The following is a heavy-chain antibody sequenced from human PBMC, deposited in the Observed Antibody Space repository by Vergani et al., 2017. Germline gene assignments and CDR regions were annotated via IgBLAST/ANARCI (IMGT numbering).Heavy chain of an antibody. V-gene: IGHV4-59*01. D-gene: IGHD3-3*01. Sequence: QVQLQESGPGLVKPSETLSLTCTVSGGSISSYYWSWIRQPPGKGLEWIGYIYYSGSTNYNPSLKSRVTISVDTSKNQSSLKLSSVTAADTAVYYCARGFPSYYDVWSGYPGYYMDVWGKGTTVTVSS. CDR1: GGSISSYY. J-gene: IGHJ6*03. CDR3: ARGFPSYYDVWSGYPGYYMDV. CDR2: IYYSGST.